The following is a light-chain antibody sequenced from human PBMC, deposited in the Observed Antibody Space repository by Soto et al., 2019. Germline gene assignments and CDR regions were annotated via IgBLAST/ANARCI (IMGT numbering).Light chain of an antibody. Sequence: EIVLTQSPATLSLSPGERATLSCRASQSVSSYLAWYQQKPRQAPRLLVYDASNRATGIPARFSGSGSGTDFTLTISSLEPEDFAVYYCQHRINWPLTFGQGAKLEIK. CDR1: QSVSSY. CDR3: QHRINWPLT. CDR2: DAS. J-gene: IGKJ2*01. V-gene: IGKV3-11*01.